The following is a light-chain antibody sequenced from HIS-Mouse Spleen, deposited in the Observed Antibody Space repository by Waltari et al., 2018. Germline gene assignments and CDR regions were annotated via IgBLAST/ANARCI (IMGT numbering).Light chain of an antibody. CDR3: QQRSNWPPGGT. Sequence: DIVMTQSPATLSLSPGERATLSCRASQSVSSYLAWYQQKPGQAPRLLIYDASNRATGIPARFSGSGSGTDFTLTISSLEPEDFAVYYCQQRSNWPPGGTFGQGTRLEIK. CDR1: QSVSSY. CDR2: DAS. V-gene: IGKV3-11*01. J-gene: IGKJ5*01.